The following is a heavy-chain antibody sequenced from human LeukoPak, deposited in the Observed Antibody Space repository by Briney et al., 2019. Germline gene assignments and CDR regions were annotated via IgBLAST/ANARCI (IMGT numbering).Heavy chain of an antibody. Sequence: PGGSLRLSCAASGFTFSSYAMSWVRQAPGKGLEWVSAISGSGGSTYYADSVKGRFTISRGNSKNTLYLQMNSLRAEDTAVYYCAKGKEGSSGWLNWFDPWGQGTLVTVSS. V-gene: IGHV3-23*01. D-gene: IGHD6-19*01. J-gene: IGHJ5*02. CDR2: ISGSGGST. CDR3: AKGKEGSSGWLNWFDP. CDR1: GFTFSSYA.